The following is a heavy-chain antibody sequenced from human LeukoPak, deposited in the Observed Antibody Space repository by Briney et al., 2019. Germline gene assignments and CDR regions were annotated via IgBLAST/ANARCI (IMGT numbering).Heavy chain of an antibody. CDR1: GGSFSGYY. CDR2: INHSGST. CDR3: ARAAVGTAMVTGRAFDI. V-gene: IGHV4-34*01. Sequence: SETLSLTCAVYGGSFSGYYWSWIRQPPGKGLEWIGEINHSGSTNYNPSLKSRVTISVDTSKNQFSLKLSSVTAADTAVYYCARAAVGTAMVTGRAFDIWGQGTMVTVSS. D-gene: IGHD5-18*01. J-gene: IGHJ3*02.